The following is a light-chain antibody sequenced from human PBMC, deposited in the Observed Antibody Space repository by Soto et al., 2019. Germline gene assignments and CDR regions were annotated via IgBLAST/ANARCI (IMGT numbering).Light chain of an antibody. CDR2: DAS. CDR3: QQRSNWPPVT. V-gene: IGKV3-11*01. CDR1: QSVSNY. J-gene: IGKJ4*01. Sequence: EIVLTQSPATLSLSPGERATLSCRASQSVSNYLAWYQQKPGQAPRLLIYDASNRASGIPARFSGSGSGTDFTLTISSLDREDFAVYYCQQRSNWPPVTFGGGTKVEIK.